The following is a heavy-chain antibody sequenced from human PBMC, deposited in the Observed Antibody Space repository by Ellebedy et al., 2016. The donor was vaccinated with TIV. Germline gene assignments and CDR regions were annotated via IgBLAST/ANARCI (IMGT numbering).Heavy chain of an antibody. D-gene: IGHD6-13*01. J-gene: IGHJ4*02. CDR1: GFNFSDFS. V-gene: IGHV3-48*04. CDR3: APRDGSFTY. CDR2: ISSSGTTI. Sequence: GESLKISCAASGFNFSDFSFNWVRQAPGKGLEWLAFISSSGTTIFYADSVKGRFSISRDNGKNLLFLQMSSLRAEDTAVYYCAPRDGSFTYWGQGALVSVSS.